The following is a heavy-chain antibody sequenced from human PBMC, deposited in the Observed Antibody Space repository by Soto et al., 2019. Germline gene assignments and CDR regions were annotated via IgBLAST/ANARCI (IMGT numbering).Heavy chain of an antibody. V-gene: IGHV3-15*01. D-gene: IGHD6-13*01. J-gene: IGHJ6*02. Sequence: LRLSCAASGFTFSNAWMSWVRQAPGKGLEWVGRIKSKTDGGTTDYAAPVKGRFTISRDDSKNTLYLQMNSLKTEDTAVYYCTTVPGIAAAGAGSEPMDVWGQGTTVTVSS. CDR3: TTVPGIAAAGAGSEPMDV. CDR1: GFTFSNAW. CDR2: IKSKTDGGTT.